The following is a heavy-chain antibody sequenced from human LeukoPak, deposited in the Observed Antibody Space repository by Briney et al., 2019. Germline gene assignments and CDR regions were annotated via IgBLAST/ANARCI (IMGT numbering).Heavy chain of an antibody. J-gene: IGHJ4*02. Sequence: GGSLRLSCAASGFTFSSYSMNWVRQAPGKGLEWVSYISSSSSTIYYADSVKGRFTISRDNAKNSLYLQMNSLRAEDTAVYYCARAGIRFLEWLLDWGQGTLVTVSS. D-gene: IGHD3-3*01. V-gene: IGHV3-48*01. CDR3: ARAGIRFLEWLLD. CDR1: GFTFSSYS. CDR2: ISSSSSTI.